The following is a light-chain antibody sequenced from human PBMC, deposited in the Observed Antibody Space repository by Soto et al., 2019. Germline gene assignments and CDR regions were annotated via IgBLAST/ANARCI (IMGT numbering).Light chain of an antibody. V-gene: IGKV3-11*01. CDR1: QSVSSY. Sequence: EIVLTQSPATLSLSPGEIATLSCRARQSVSSYFAWYQQKPGQAPRLLIDASSNRATGIPARFSASGSGTDFALAISCLEPEDFAVYCCQQLSKTFGQETKLEI. J-gene: IGKJ2*01. CDR3: QQLSKT. CDR2: ASS.